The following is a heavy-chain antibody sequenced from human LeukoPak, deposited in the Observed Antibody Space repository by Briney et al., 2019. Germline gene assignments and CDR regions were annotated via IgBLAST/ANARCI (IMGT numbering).Heavy chain of an antibody. CDR3: ARDHGYVFWSSSGMDV. J-gene: IGHJ6*02. V-gene: IGHV3-48*01. Sequence: GGTLRLSCAASGFTFRSYSMNWVRQAPGKRLERVSYISSSSSTIYCADYVKGRFTISRNNAKNSLYLQMNSLRAEDTAVYYCARDHGYVFWSSSGMDVWGQGTTVTVSS. D-gene: IGHD3-3*01. CDR1: GFTFRSYS. CDR2: ISSSSSTI.